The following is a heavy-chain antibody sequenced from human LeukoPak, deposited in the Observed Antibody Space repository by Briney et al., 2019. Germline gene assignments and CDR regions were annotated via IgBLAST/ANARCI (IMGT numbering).Heavy chain of an antibody. J-gene: IGHJ5*02. V-gene: IGHV3-74*01. D-gene: IGHD5-18*01. Sequence: GGSLRLSCAASGFTFSSYWMHWVRQAPGKGLVWVSRINSDGSSTSYVDSVKGRFTISRDNAKNTLYLQMNSLRAEDTAVYYCARDDAGYSYDPGGWFDPWGQGTLVTVSS. CDR3: ARDDAGYSYDPGGWFDP. CDR2: INSDGSST. CDR1: GFTFSSYW.